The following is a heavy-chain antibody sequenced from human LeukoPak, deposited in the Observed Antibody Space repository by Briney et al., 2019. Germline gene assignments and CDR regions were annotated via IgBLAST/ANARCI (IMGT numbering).Heavy chain of an antibody. CDR1: GYSFTSYW. CDR2: IYPGDSDT. Sequence: GESLKISXKGSGYSFTSYWIGWVRQMPGKGLEWMGIIYPGDSDTRYSPSFQGQVTISADKSISTAYLQWSSLKASDTAMYYCARGSRGDYDTGAFDIWGQGTMVTVSS. J-gene: IGHJ3*02. CDR3: ARGSRGDYDTGAFDI. D-gene: IGHD2-21*02. V-gene: IGHV5-51*01.